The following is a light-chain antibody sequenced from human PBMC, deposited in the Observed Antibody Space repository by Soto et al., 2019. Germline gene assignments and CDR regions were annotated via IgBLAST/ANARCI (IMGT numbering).Light chain of an antibody. CDR1: QSVSSN. V-gene: IGKV3-15*01. CDR3: QQYNNWPPF. J-gene: IGKJ3*01. CDR2: GAS. Sequence: EIVMTQSPATLSVSPGERATLSCRASQSVSSNLAWYQQKPGQAPRLLIYGASTRATGIPARFSGSGSGTEFTLTISSLQSEDFAVYDCQQYNNWPPFFGPGTKVDIK.